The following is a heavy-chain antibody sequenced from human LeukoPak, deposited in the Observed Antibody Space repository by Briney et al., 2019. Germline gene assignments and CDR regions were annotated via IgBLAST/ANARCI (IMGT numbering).Heavy chain of an antibody. J-gene: IGHJ4*02. CDR3: AHRLVQPGFYY. CDR2: FYWNDDK. V-gene: IGHV2-5*01. Sequence: CGPTLVKPTPTLTLTCTFSVFSLSTNGVGVSCIRQPSGKALAWLALFYWNDDKRYSPSLKNRLTITKDTSKSQAVLTMTTMDRVDTATYYCAHRLVQPGFYYWGQGTLVTVSS. CDR1: VFSLSTNGVG. D-gene: IGHD1-14*01.